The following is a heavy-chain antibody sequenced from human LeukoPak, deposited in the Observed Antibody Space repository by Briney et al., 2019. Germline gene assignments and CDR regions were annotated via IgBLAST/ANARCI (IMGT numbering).Heavy chain of an antibody. Sequence: GGSLRLSCAASGFTFSNNGMTWVRQAPGKGMEWVTGISGSGDTTYDAGSVKGRFTVSRDNSKNILYLQVNSLRAEDTAIYYCAKTQGFFDHWGQGSLVTVSS. CDR2: ISGSGDTT. CDR1: GFTFSNNG. V-gene: IGHV3-23*01. J-gene: IGHJ4*02. CDR3: AKTQGFFDH.